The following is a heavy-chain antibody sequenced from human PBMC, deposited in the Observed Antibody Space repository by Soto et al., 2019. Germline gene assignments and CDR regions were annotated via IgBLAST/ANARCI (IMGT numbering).Heavy chain of an antibody. CDR3: AHIVVAGLGYYFDY. CDR1: GFSLSSTRMA. V-gene: IGHV2-5*02. CDR2: IYWDDDK. J-gene: IGHJ4*02. D-gene: IGHD6-19*01. Sequence: QITLKESGPTLVKHTQTLTLTCTFSGFSLSSTRMAVGWIRQPPGKALEWLALIYWDDDKRYSPFLKSRLTITTDTAKNQVVITMSNMAPVDTARYYCAHIVVAGLGYYFDYWGQGTLVTVSS.